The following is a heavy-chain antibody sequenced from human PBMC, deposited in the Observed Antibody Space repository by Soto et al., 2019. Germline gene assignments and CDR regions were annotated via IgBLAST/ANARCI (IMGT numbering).Heavy chain of an antibody. D-gene: IGHD6-6*01. CDR2: ISGSGGST. Sequence: EVQLLESGGGLVQPGGSLRLSCAASGFTFSSYAMSWVRQAPGKGLEWVSAISGSGGSTYYEDSAKGRFTISSDNTKNTMYLQMTTQRAEETAVYYCAKESDLAALLNWFGPWGQGNLGTVSS. CDR1: GFTFSSYA. CDR3: AKESDLAALLNWFGP. V-gene: IGHV3-23*01. J-gene: IGHJ5*02.